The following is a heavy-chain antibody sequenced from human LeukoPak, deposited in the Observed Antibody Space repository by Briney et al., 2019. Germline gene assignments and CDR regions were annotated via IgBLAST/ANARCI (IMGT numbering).Heavy chain of an antibody. CDR1: GGSFSGYY. V-gene: IGHV4-34*01. Sequence: PSETLSLTCAVYGGSFSGYYWSWIRQPPGKGLEWIGEINHSGSTNYNPSLKSRVTISVDTSKNQFSLKLSSVTAADTAVYYCARDALVAAPSYYYYYMDVWGKGTTVTISS. J-gene: IGHJ6*03. D-gene: IGHD2-15*01. CDR3: ARDALVAAPSYYYYYMDV. CDR2: INHSGST.